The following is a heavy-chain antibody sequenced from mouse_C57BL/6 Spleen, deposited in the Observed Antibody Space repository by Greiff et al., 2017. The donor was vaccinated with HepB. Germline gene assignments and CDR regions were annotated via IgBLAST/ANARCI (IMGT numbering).Heavy chain of an antibody. Sequence: VKLMESGAELARPGASVKLSCKASGYTFTSYGISWVKQRTGQGLEWIGEIYPRSGNTYYNEKFKGKATLTADKSSSTAYMELRSLTSEDSAVYFCARTDYYGSSYYWGQGTTLTVSS. CDR3: ARTDYYGSSYY. D-gene: IGHD1-1*01. J-gene: IGHJ2*01. CDR1: GYTFTSYG. CDR2: IYPRSGNT. V-gene: IGHV1-81*01.